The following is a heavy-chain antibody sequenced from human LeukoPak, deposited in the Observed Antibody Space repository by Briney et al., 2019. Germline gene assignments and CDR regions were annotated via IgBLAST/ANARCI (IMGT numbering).Heavy chain of an antibody. CDR1: GFTFSSYG. CDR3: AKDRYGSGSYFDY. CDR2: IRYDGSNK. J-gene: IGHJ4*02. V-gene: IGHV3-30*02. D-gene: IGHD3-10*01. Sequence: PGGSLRLSCAASGFTFSSYGMHWLRQAPGKGLEWVAFIRYDGSNKYYADSVKGRFTISRDNSKNTLYLQMNSLRAEDTAVYYCAKDRYGSGSYFDYWGQGTLVTVSS.